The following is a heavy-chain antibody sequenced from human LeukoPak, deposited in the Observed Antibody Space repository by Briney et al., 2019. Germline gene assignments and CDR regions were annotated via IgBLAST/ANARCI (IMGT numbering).Heavy chain of an antibody. V-gene: IGHV4-31*03. CDR3: ARSGERDDY. CDR2: IYYSGST. Sequence: PSQTLSLTCTVSGGSISNDGYYWTWIRQHPGKGLEWIGYIYYSGSTYYNPSLKSRVTISVDTSKNQFSLRLNSVTAADTAVYCCARSGERDDYWGQGTLVTVSS. J-gene: IGHJ4*02. CDR1: GGSISNDGYY. D-gene: IGHD3-10*01.